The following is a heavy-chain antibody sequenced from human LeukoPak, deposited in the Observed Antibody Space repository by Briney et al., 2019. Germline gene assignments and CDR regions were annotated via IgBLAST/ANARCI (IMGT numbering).Heavy chain of an antibody. J-gene: IGHJ4*02. Sequence: GGSLRLSCAASGFTFSNYAMSWVRQVPGKGLEWVSAISGSGGNTFYADSVKGRSTISRDNSKNTLYLQVNSLRAADTAIYYCAKVQEMDTILPPFHYWGQGTLATVSS. CDR1: GFTFSNYA. CDR3: AKVQEMDTILPPFHY. CDR2: ISGSGGNT. D-gene: IGHD5-24*01. V-gene: IGHV3-23*01.